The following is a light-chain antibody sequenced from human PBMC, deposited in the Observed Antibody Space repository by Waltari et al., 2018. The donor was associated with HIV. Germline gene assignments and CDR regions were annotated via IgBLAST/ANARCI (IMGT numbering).Light chain of an antibody. V-gene: IGKV4-1*01. CDR3: QQYYSTPWT. CDR2: WAS. CDR1: QTVLFRSDNKNY. Sequence: DIVMTQSPASLAVSLGDRAAINCTSSQTVLFRSDNKNYIAWYQQKPGQSPKLLIYWASTRHSGVPDRFTGSASGTNFTLTITSLRAEDAALYYCQQYYSTPWTFGQGTKV. J-gene: IGKJ1*01.